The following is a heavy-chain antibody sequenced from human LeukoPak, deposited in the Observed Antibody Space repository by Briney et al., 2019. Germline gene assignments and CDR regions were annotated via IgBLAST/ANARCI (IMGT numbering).Heavy chain of an antibody. J-gene: IGHJ4*02. V-gene: IGHV3-23*01. Sequence: GGSRRLSCAASGFTFSSYAMSWVRQAQGKGLEWVSTISGSGESTYYVDSVKGRFTISRDNSKNTLYLQMNSLRAEDTAVYYCAREIRGYSYFDYWGQGTLVTVSS. CDR3: AREIRGYSYFDY. CDR2: ISGSGEST. CDR1: GFTFSSYA. D-gene: IGHD1-26*01.